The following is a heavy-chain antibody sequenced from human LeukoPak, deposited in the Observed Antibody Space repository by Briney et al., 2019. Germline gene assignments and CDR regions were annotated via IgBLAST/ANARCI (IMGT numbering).Heavy chain of an antibody. Sequence: SVKVSCKASGGTFSSYAISWVRQAPGQGLEWMGGIIPIFGTANYAQKFQGRVTITTDESTSTAYMELSSLRSEDTAVYYCAYSEGSGNPFDYWGQGTLVTVSS. J-gene: IGHJ4*02. CDR2: IIPIFGTA. CDR3: AYSEGSGNPFDY. CDR1: GGTFSSYA. V-gene: IGHV1-69*05. D-gene: IGHD3-10*01.